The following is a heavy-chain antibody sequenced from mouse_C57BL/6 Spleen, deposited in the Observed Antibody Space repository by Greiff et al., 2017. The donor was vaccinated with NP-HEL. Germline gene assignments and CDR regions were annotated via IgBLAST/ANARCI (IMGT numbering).Heavy chain of an antibody. J-gene: IGHJ3*01. V-gene: IGHV5-9*01. D-gene: IGHD2-13*01. Sequence: EVHLVESGGGLVKPGGSLKLSCAASGFTFSSYTMSWVRQTPEKRLEWVASISGGGGNTYYPDSVKGRFTISRDKAKNTLYLQMSSLRSEDTALYYCASYGDFAYWGQGTLVTVSA. CDR3: ASYGDFAY. CDR2: ISGGGGNT. CDR1: GFTFSSYT.